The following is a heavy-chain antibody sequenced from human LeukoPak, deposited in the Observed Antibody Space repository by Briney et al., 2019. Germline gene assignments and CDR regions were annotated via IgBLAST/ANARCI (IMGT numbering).Heavy chain of an antibody. D-gene: IGHD6-19*01. Sequence: ASVKVSCKASGYTFTRYYTHWVRQAPGQGLEWMGIINPSGGTTSYAQKLQGRVTMTRDTSTTTVYMELSSLRFEDTAVYYCARGKEGSGWYGGWFDPWGQGTLVTVSS. CDR2: INPSGGTT. J-gene: IGHJ5*02. CDR1: GYTFTRYY. CDR3: ARGKEGSGWYGGWFDP. V-gene: IGHV1-46*04.